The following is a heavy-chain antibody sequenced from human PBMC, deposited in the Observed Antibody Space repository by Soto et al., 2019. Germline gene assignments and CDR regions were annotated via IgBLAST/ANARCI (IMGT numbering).Heavy chain of an antibody. CDR3: ARVLGIAARPRWFDT. CDR2: IYHSGST. V-gene: IGHV4-30-2*01. Sequence: PAETLSLTCAVSGGSISSGGYSWSWIRQPPGKGLEWIGYIYHSGSTYYNPSLKSRVTISVDRSKNQFSLKLSSVTAADTAVYYCARVLGIAARPRWFDTWGQGTLVTVSS. D-gene: IGHD6-6*01. J-gene: IGHJ5*02. CDR1: GGSISSGGYS.